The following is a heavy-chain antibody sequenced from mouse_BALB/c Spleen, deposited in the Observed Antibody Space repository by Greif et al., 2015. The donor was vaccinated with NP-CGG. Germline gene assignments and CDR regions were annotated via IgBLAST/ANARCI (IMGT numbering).Heavy chain of an antibody. CDR2: IYPGSGST. CDR1: GYTFTDYY. CDR3: ARDSRYFDV. J-gene: IGHJ1*01. V-gene: IGHV1-77*01. Sequence: QVQLQQSGAELARPGASVKLPCKASGYTFTDYYINWVKQRTGQGLEWIGEIYPGSGSTYYNEKFKGKATLTADKSSSTAYMQLSSLTSEDSAVYFCARDSRYFDVWGAGTTVTVSS.